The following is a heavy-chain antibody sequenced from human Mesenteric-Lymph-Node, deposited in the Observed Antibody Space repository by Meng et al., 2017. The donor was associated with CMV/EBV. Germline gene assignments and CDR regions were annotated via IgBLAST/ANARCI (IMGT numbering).Heavy chain of an antibody. D-gene: IGHD3-3*01. CDR2: INHSGST. J-gene: IGHJ6*02. V-gene: IGHV4-34*01. CDR1: GGSFSGYY. CDR3: ARGGPPHYDFWLEPRSYYYGMDV. Sequence: GSLRLSCAVYGGSFSGYYWSWIRQPPGKGLEWIGEINHSGSTNYNPSLKSRVTISVDTSKNQFSLKLSSVTAADTAVYYCARGGPPHYDFWLEPRSYYYGMDVWGQGTTVTVSS.